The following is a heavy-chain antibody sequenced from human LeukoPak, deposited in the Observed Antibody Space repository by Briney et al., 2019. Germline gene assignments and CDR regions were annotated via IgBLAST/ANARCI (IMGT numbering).Heavy chain of an antibody. V-gene: IGHV4-31*03. CDR2: IYYSGST. CDR1: GGSISSGGYY. J-gene: IGHJ5*02. D-gene: IGHD6-6*01. CDR3: ARGSSSRWFDP. Sequence: PSQTLSLTCTVSGGSISSGGYYWSWIRQHPGKGLEWIGYIYYSGSTYYNPSLKSRVTISVDTSKNQFSLKLSSVTAADTAVHYCARGSSSRWFDPWGQGTLVTVSS.